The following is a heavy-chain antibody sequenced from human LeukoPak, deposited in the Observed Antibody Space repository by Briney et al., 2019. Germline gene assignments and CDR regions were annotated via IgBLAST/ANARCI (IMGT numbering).Heavy chain of an antibody. V-gene: IGHV4-59*12. D-gene: IGHD1-1*01. CDR2: IYYSGST. CDR1: GGSISSYY. CDR3: AREPKPTNYYFDD. J-gene: IGHJ4*02. Sequence: PSGTLSLTCTVSGGSISSYYWSWIRQPAGEGLEWIGYIYYSGSTNYNPSLKSRVTISVDTSKNQFSLKLTSVTATDTAVYYCAREPKPTNYYFDDWGQGTLVTVSS.